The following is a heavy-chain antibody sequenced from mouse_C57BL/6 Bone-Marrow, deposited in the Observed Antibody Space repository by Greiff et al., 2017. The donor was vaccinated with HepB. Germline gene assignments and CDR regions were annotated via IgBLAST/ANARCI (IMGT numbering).Heavy chain of an antibody. CDR2: IHPNSGST. Sequence: QVQLQQPGAELVKPGASVKLSCTASGYTFTSYWMHWVKPRPGQGLEWIGMIHPNSGSTNYNEKFKSKATLTVDKSSSTAYMQLSSLTSEDSAVYYCAREGDYYDGSSYGGYWYFDVWGWGNTVTVSS. D-gene: IGHD1-1*01. CDR1: GYTFTSYW. CDR3: AREGDYYDGSSYGGYWYFDV. J-gene: IGHJ1*01. V-gene: IGHV1-64*01.